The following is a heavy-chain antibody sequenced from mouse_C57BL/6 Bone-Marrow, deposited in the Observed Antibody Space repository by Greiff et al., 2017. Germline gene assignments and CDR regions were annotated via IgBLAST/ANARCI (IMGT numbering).Heavy chain of an antibody. Sequence: QVQLKQPVAELVKPGASVKLSCKASGYTFTSYWITWVKQRPGQGLEWIGDIYPTSGRTNYNEKFKSKAILTVDTSSNTAYMQLSSLTSEDSAVFYCARSGPLGRSFDYWGQGTTLTVSS. V-gene: IGHV1-55*01. CDR2: IYPTSGRT. CDR3: ARSGPLGRSFDY. D-gene: IGHD4-1*01. J-gene: IGHJ2*01. CDR1: GYTFTSYW.